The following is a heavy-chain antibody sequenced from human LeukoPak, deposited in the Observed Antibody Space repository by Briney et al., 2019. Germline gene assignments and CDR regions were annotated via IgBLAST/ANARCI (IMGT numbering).Heavy chain of an antibody. CDR1: GGSISSSSYY. D-gene: IGHD3-10*01. CDR2: IYYSGST. CDR3: ARDSGSRTMVPFFDY. Sequence: NPSETLSLTCTVSGGSISSSSYYWGWIRQPPGKGLEWIGSIYYSGSTYYNPSLKSRVTISVDTSKNQFSLKLSSVTAADTAVYYCARDSGSRTMVPFFDYWGQGTLVTVSS. V-gene: IGHV4-39*07. J-gene: IGHJ4*02.